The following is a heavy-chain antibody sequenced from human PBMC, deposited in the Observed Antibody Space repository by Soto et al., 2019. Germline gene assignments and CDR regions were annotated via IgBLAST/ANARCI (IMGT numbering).Heavy chain of an antibody. Sequence: QVQLVESGGGVVQPGRSLRLSCAASGFTFSNYGMHWVRQTPGKGLEWVAVISYDGSHEFYTDSVKGRFTISRDNSKNTLYLQMNSLKTEDTAMYYRAKDPKCCTIGSHFLDNWFDPWGQGTLVTVSS. CDR2: ISYDGSHE. CDR1: GFTFSNYG. J-gene: IGHJ5*02. V-gene: IGHV3-30*18. CDR3: AKDPKCCTIGSHFLDNWFDP. D-gene: IGHD2-8*01.